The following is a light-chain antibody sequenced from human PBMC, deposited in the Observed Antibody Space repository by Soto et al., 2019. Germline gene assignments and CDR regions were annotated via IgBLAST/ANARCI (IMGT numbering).Light chain of an antibody. CDR1: SSDVGGYNL. CDR2: EGS. CDR3: CSYAGRNTVV. V-gene: IGLV2-23*01. Sequence: QSVLTQPASVSGSPGQSITISCTGTSSDVGGYNLVSWYQQYPGKAPKLMIYEGSKRPSGVSDRFSGSRSGNTASLTISGLQAEDEADYHCCSYAGRNTVVFGGGTKVTVL. J-gene: IGLJ2*01.